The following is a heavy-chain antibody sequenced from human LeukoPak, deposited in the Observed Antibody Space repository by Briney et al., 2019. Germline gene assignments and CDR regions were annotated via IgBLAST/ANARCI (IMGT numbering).Heavy chain of an antibody. CDR1: GFTFSNYG. V-gene: IGHV3-23*01. Sequence: TGGSLRLSCAASGFTFSNYGMSWVRQAPGKGLEWVSAISGSGAYTYYADSVKGRFTISRDVSKNTLYLQMNSLRAEDTAVYYCAKDGKRIAMIGVVRRGHYFDYWGQGSLVTVSS. CDR3: AKDGKRIAMIGVVRRGHYFDY. D-gene: IGHD3-22*01. J-gene: IGHJ4*02. CDR2: ISGSGAYT.